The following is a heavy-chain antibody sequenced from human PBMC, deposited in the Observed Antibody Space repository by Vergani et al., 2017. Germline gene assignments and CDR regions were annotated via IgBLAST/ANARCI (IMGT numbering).Heavy chain of an antibody. CDR2: IHYSENT. J-gene: IGHJ5*02. CDR1: FDPIRNLY. D-gene: IGHD6-19*01. Sequence: QVQLQESGPGLVKSSETLSLTCSVSFDPIRNLYCNWIRQPPGKGLEWIGSIHYSENTNYNPSLKTRVTISVDTSKNQFSLTLTSVTAADTAVYYCASDTHSGQRADRWGQGSLVTVTS. V-gene: IGHV4-59*11. CDR3: ASDTHSGQRADR.